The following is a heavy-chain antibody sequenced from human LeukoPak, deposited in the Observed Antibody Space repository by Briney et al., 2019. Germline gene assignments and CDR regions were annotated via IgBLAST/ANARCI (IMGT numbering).Heavy chain of an antibody. Sequence: GGSLRLSCAASGFTFSNAWMSWVRQAPGKGLEWVGRIKSKTDGGTTDYAAPVKGRFTISRDDSKNTLYLQMNSLKTEDTAVYYRTTVVDLWFGELPYYYYGMDVWGQGTTVTVSS. D-gene: IGHD3-10*01. J-gene: IGHJ6*02. V-gene: IGHV3-15*01. CDR1: GFTFSNAW. CDR2: IKSKTDGGTT. CDR3: TTVVDLWFGELPYYYYGMDV.